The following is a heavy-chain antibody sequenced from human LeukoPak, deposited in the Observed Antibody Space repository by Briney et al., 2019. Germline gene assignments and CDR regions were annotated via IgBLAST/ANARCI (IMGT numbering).Heavy chain of an antibody. CDR2: IIPVFGTA. CDR3: ARAPIFILGIAAPEGYYFDY. J-gene: IGHJ4*02. Sequence: SVKVSCKASGGTFSSYAISWVRQAPGQGLEWMVGIIPVFGTANYAQKFQGRVTITADESTSTAYMELSSLRSEDTAVYYCARAPIFILGIAAPEGYYFDYWGPGTLVTVSS. V-gene: IGHV1-69*13. CDR1: GGTFSSYA. D-gene: IGHD6-13*01.